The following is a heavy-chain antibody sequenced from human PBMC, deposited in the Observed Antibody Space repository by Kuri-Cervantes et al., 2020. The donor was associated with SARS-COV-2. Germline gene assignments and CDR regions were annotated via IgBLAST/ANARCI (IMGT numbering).Heavy chain of an antibody. V-gene: IGHV4-61*02. CDR2: IYTSGST. Sequence: SLRLSCTVSGGSISSGSYYWSWIRQPAVKGLEWIGRIYTSGSTNCNPSLKSRVTISVDTSKNQFSLKLSSVTAADTAVYYCARGTVGAPGGGMDVWGQGTTVTVSS. CDR3: ARGTVGAPGGGMDV. CDR1: GGSISSGSYY. J-gene: IGHJ6*02. D-gene: IGHD1-26*01.